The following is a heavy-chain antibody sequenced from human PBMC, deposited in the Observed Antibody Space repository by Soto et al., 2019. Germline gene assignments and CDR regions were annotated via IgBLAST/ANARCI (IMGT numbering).Heavy chain of an antibody. D-gene: IGHD1-26*01. CDR3: AKEGNGGSSLDH. J-gene: IGHJ4*02. Sequence: DVLLVESGGGVVQPGGALRLSCAASGFKFDDYMMHWVRLAPGKGLEWISRISWDGDFLDYADSIKGRFTVSRDNSKNSLYLHMNSLKTEDTAFYYCAKEGNGGSSLDHWGQGTLVTVSS. CDR2: ISWDGDFL. CDR1: GFKFDDYM. V-gene: IGHV3-43*01.